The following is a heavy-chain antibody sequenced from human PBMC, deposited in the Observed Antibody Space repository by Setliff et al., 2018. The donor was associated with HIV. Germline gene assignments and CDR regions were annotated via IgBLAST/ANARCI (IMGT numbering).Heavy chain of an antibody. D-gene: IGHD3-9*01. V-gene: IGHV3-9*01. J-gene: IGHJ6*03. CDR2: ISWSSDIR. CDR3: EKGGTTTGREHYNMDV. Sequence: SLRLSCEGSGFTFSSVDMHWVRQPPGKGLEWVSSISWSSDIRDYLEFVKGRFIISRDNAMNSLYLQMNSLTVDDTALYFCEKGGTTTGREHYNMDVWGKGTTVTVSS. CDR1: GFTFSSVD.